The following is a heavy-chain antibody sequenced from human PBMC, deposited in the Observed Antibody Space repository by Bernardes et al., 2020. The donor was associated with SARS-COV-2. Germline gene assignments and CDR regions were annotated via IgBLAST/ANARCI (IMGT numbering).Heavy chain of an antibody. V-gene: IGHV3-30*18. CDR2: ISYDGSKK. D-gene: IGHD3-10*01. Sequence: GGSLRLSCAVSGFNLNNFGMHWLRQAPGRGLEWVAVISYDGSKKYYTDFVKGRFSISRDNSKSTIYLQMNSLRFEDTAMYYCAKPSSILWIGEGRGGLHIWGQVTMVSVYS. CDR1: GFNLNNFG. J-gene: IGHJ3*02. CDR3: AKPSSILWIGEGRGGLHI.